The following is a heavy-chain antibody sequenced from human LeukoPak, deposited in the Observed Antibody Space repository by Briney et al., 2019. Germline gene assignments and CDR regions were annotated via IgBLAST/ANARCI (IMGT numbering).Heavy chain of an antibody. J-gene: IGHJ4*02. CDR2: MSPNSGYI. V-gene: IGHV1-8*01. CDR1: GYTFTSYD. D-gene: IGHD3-3*01. CDR3: ATSRFCSDGVCPFDY. Sequence: ASVKVSCKTSGYTFTSYDINWVRQAPGQGLEWMGWMSPNSGYIGIAQKFKGRVTMATSTSISTAHMELSSLRSEDAAVYYCATSRFCSDGVCPFDYWGQGTLVTVSS.